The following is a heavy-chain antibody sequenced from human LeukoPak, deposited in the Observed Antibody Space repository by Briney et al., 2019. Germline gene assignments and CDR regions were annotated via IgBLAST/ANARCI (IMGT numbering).Heavy chain of an antibody. J-gene: IGHJ3*02. CDR3: ARYSSGWRSFDI. Sequence: SETLSLTCTVSGGSISSYYWSWIRQPPGKGLEWIGYIYYSGSTNYNPSLKSRVTISVDTSKNQFSPKLSSVTAADTAVYYCARYSSGWRSFDIWGQGTMVTVSS. CDR2: IYYSGST. V-gene: IGHV4-59*01. CDR1: GGSISSYY. D-gene: IGHD6-19*01.